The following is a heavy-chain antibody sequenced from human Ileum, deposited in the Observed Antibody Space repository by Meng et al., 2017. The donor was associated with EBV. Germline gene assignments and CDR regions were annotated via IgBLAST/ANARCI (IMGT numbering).Heavy chain of an antibody. D-gene: IGHD6-13*01. CDR3: ARPQQVAYYDY. J-gene: IGHJ4*02. V-gene: IGHV1-2*06. Sequence: QVQLVQSGAERKEPGASVKVSCKTSGYTFTGYYMDWIRQSPGQGLEWIGRINPNTGKTNYAQTFQGRVAVTTDTSTSTGYMELRSLTSDDTAIYYCARPQQVAYYDYWGQGTLVTVSS. CDR2: INPNTGKT. CDR1: GYTFTGYY.